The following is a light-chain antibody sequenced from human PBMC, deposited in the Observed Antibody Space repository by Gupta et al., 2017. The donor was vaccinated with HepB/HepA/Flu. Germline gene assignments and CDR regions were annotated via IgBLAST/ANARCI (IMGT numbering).Light chain of an antibody. CDR2: GKN. V-gene: IGLV3-19*01. Sequence: SSELTQDPAVSVALGQTVRITCQGDSLRSYYASWYQQKPGQAPVLGIYGKNNRPSGIPDRFSGSSSGNTASLTITGAQAEDEADYYCNFRDSSGNHVVFGGGTKLTVL. CDR3: NFRDSSGNHVV. CDR1: SLRSYY. J-gene: IGLJ2*01.